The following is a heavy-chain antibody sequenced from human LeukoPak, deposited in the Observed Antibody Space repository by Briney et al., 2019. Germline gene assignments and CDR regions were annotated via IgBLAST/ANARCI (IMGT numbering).Heavy chain of an antibody. D-gene: IGHD6-6*01. CDR2: IIPIFGTA. CDR1: GGTFSNYA. V-gene: IGHV1-69*06. Sequence: ASVKVSCKASGGTFSNYAISWVRQAPGQGLEWMGGIIPIFGTANYAQNFQGRVTITADKSTSTAYMELSSLRSEDTAVYFCARLGQLVLAFDSWGQGTLVTVSS. J-gene: IGHJ4*02. CDR3: ARLGQLVLAFDS.